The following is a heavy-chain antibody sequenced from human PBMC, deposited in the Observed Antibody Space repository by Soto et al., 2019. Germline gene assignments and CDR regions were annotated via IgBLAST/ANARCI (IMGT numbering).Heavy chain of an antibody. CDR3: ARGWGYDSTDYYYAY. CDR1: GGSFNRHT. Sequence: QVQLVQSGAEVRKPGSSGRVSCKASGGSFNRHTISWVRQAPGQGLEWMGGVIPIFGTANHAQKLQGRFTIIADESTSKVYMELSSLRSDDTAIYYCARGWGYDSTDYYYAYWGQGTLVIVSS. J-gene: IGHJ4*02. D-gene: IGHD3-22*01. CDR2: VIPIFGTA. V-gene: IGHV1-69*01.